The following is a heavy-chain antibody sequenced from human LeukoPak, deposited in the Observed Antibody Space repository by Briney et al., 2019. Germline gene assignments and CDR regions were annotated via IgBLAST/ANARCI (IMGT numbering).Heavy chain of an antibody. Sequence: PSETLSLTCTVSGGSISSSSYYWGWIRQPPGKGLEWIGSIYYSGSTYYNPSLKSRVTISVDTSKNQFSLKLSSVTAADTAVYYCAKAYYYDSSGYSPFDYWGQGTLVTVSS. CDR2: IYYSGST. CDR3: AKAYYYDSSGYSPFDY. CDR1: GGSISSSSYY. J-gene: IGHJ4*02. V-gene: IGHV4-39*07. D-gene: IGHD3-22*01.